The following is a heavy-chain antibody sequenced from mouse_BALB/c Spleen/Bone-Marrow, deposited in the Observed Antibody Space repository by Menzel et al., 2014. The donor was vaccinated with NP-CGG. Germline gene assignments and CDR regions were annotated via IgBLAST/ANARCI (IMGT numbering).Heavy chain of an antibody. J-gene: IGHJ2*01. V-gene: IGHV5-17*02. D-gene: IGHD1-1*01. CDR1: GFTFSSFG. CDR3: ARRYYGSSFSYFDY. CDR2: ISSGSGTI. Sequence: EVQLVESGGGLVQPGGSRKLSCAASGFTFSSFGMHWVRQAPEKGLEWVAYISSGSGTIYYADTVKGRFTISRDNPKNTLFLQMTSLRSEDTAMYYCARRYYGSSFSYFDYWGQGTTLTVSS.